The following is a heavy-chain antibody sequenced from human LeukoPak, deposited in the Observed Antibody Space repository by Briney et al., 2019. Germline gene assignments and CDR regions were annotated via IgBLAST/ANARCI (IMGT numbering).Heavy chain of an antibody. CDR1: GFTFSSYA. J-gene: IGHJ3*02. Sequence: GGSLRLSCAASGFTFSSYAMSWVRQAPGKGLEWVSAISGSSGSTYYADSVKGRFTISRDNSKNTLYLQMNSLRAEDTAVYYCAKPNWGYCSGGSCYSFDIWGQGTMVTVSS. D-gene: IGHD2-15*01. CDR2: ISGSSGST. CDR3: AKPNWGYCSGGSCYSFDI. V-gene: IGHV3-23*01.